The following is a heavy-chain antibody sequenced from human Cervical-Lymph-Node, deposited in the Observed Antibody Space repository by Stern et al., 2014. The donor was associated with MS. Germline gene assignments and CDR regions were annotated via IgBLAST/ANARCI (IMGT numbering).Heavy chain of an antibody. V-gene: IGHV1-69*01. CDR3: AGATSGSGTFSDAMDV. Sequence: QVQLVQSGAEVKKPGSSVKVSCKASGGTFGSYVISWVRQAPGQGFEWMGGIIPSFVTPNYAHDFQGRVTITADESTRTAYMELSGLRYEDTAVYYCAGATSGSGTFSDAMDVWGQGTTVIVSS. D-gene: IGHD3-10*01. CDR1: GGTFGSYV. J-gene: IGHJ6*02. CDR2: IIPSFVTP.